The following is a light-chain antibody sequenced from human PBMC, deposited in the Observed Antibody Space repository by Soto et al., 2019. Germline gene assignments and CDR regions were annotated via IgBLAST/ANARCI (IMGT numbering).Light chain of an antibody. CDR2: DAS. Sequence: EIVLTQSPATLSLSPGKRATLSCRASQSVSSYLAWYQQKPGQAPRLLIYDASNRATGIPARFSGSGSGTDFTLTISSLEPEDFVVYYCQQRSNWPPRWTFGQGTKVEIK. V-gene: IGKV3-11*01. J-gene: IGKJ1*01. CDR1: QSVSSY. CDR3: QQRSNWPPRWT.